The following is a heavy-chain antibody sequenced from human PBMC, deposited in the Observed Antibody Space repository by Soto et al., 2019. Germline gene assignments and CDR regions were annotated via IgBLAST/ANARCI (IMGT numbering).Heavy chain of an antibody. J-gene: IGHJ4*02. CDR2: IYYSGST. D-gene: IGHD5-12*01. Sequence: PSETLSLTCTVSGGSISSYYWSWIRQPPGKGLEWIGYIYYSGSTNYNPSLKSRVTISVDTSKNQFSLKLSSVTAADTAVYYCARGRGYSGYGHIDYWGQGTLVT. V-gene: IGHV4-59*01. CDR3: ARGRGYSGYGHIDY. CDR1: GGSISSYY.